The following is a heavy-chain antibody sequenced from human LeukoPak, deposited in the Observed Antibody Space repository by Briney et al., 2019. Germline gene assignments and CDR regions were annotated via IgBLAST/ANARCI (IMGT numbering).Heavy chain of an antibody. V-gene: IGHV1-3*01. CDR2: INAGNANT. Sequence: ASVKVSCKASGYTFTGYAIHWVRQAPGQRLEWMGWINAGNANTKYSQKLQGRVTMTTDTSTSTAYMELRSLRSDDTAVYYCARFEGYYDSSGYFFSSGFDHWGQGTLVTVSS. CDR3: ARFEGYYDSSGYFFSSGFDH. J-gene: IGHJ4*02. CDR1: GYTFTGYA. D-gene: IGHD3-22*01.